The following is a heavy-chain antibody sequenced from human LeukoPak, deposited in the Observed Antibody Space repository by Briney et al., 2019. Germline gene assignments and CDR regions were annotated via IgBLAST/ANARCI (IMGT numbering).Heavy chain of an antibody. CDR3: ARDRGLGSGSFVFDY. CDR1: GNSFGDYY. J-gene: IGHJ4*01. Sequence: SETLSLTCTVSGNSFGDYYWSWIRQPAGKGLEWIGRIYTSGSTTYNPSLKSRVTMSVDTSKNQFSLKLSSVTAADTAVYYCARDRGLGSGSFVFDYWGHGTLVTVSS. CDR2: IYTSGST. V-gene: IGHV4-4*07. D-gene: IGHD1-26*01.